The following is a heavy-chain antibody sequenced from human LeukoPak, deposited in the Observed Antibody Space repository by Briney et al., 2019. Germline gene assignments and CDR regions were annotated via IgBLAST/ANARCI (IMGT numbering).Heavy chain of an antibody. V-gene: IGHV4-59*08. CDR1: GASISNYY. CDR3: ARRVRGVTLDY. D-gene: IGHD3-10*01. CDR2: IYYSGST. Sequence: KPSETLSLTCTVSGASISNYYWSWIRQPPGKGLEWIGYIYYSGSTNYNPSLRSRVTISVDTSKNQFSLKLSSVTAADTAVYYCARRVRGVTLDYWGQGTLVTVSS. J-gene: IGHJ4*02.